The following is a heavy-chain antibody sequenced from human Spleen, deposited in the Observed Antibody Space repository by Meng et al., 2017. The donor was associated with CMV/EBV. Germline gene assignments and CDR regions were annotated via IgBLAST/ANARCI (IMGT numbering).Heavy chain of an antibody. CDR2: IKEDGSEK. J-gene: IGHJ4*02. Sequence: GESLKISCTASQFSFSNYWMSWVRQAPGKGLEWVANIKEDGSEKYYVDSVKGRFTISRDNAKNSLYLQMSSLRVGDTAVHYCARIPVDTTFFIQEFYFDSWGLGTLVTVSS. CDR3: ARIPVDTTFFIQEFYFDS. V-gene: IGHV3-7*01. CDR1: QFSFSNYW. D-gene: IGHD5-18*01.